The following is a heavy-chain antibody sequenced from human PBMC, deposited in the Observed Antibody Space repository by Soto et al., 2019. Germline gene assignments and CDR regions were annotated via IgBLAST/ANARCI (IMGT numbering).Heavy chain of an antibody. D-gene: IGHD6-19*01. CDR3: SKAISVAVANILDY. CDR2: ISWDGGST. V-gene: IGHV3-43*01. Sequence: GGSLRLSCAASGFTFDDYTMHWVRQAPGKGLEWVSLISWDGGSTYYADSVKGRFTISRDNSKNSLYLQMNSLRTEDTALYYYSKAISVAVANILDYWGQGTLVTVSS. CDR1: GFTFDDYT. J-gene: IGHJ4*02.